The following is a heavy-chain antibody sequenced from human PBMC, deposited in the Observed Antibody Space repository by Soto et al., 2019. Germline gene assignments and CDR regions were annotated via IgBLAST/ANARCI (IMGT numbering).Heavy chain of an antibody. J-gene: IGHJ5*02. Sequence: SETLSLTCTVSGGSIRSYYWSWIRQPPGKGLEWIAYIYYTGNTNYNPSLKSRVTISVDTSKNQFSLKLSSVTAADTAVYYCARFFYTRSSYNWFDPWGQGALVTVS. CDR1: GGSIRSYY. CDR3: ARFFYTRSSYNWFDP. CDR2: IYYTGNT. V-gene: IGHV4-59*08. D-gene: IGHD3-16*01.